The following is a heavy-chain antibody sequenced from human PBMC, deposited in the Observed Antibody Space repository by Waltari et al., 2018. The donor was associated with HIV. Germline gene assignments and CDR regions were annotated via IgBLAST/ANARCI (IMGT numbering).Heavy chain of an antibody. CDR1: GFRFSTYS. V-gene: IGHV3-21*02. J-gene: IGHJ4*02. D-gene: IGHD3-3*01. CDR2: ITSHSRYV. CDR3: ARVANDYWSGYYLDY. Sequence: EVQLVESGGGLVKPGGSLRLSCAASGFRFSTYSMIWVRQAPGKGLEWVSSITSHSRYVNYADSVKGRFTISRDNAKNSLYLQMSTLRAEDTAVYYCARVANDYWSGYYLDYWGQGTLVTVSS.